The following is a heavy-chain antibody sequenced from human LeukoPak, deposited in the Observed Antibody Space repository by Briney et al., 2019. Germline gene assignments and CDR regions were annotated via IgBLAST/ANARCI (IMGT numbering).Heavy chain of an antibody. V-gene: IGHV3-53*01. J-gene: IGHJ4*02. CDR3: AKDLSPYGSGSCRFDY. D-gene: IGHD3-10*01. Sequence: GGSLRLSCAASGFTVSSNYMSWVRQAPGKGLEWVSVIYSGGSTYYADSVKGRFTISRDNSKNTLYLQMNSLRAEDTAVYYCAKDLSPYGSGSCRFDYWGQGTLVTVSS. CDR2: IYSGGST. CDR1: GFTVSSNY.